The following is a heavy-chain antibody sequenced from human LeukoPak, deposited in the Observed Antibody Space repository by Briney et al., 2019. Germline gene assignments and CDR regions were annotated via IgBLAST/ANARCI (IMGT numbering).Heavy chain of an antibody. D-gene: IGHD3-16*01. CDR3: ARVGGGDSFDY. J-gene: IGHJ4*02. CDR2: ISSSSSYI. V-gene: IGHV3-21*01. Sequence: GGSLRLSCAASGFTFSSYSTNWVRHAPGKGLECVSSISSSSSYIDYADSVKGRFTITRDNAKNSLYLQMNSLRAEDTALYYCARVGGGDSFDYWGQGTLVTVSS. CDR1: GFTFSSYS.